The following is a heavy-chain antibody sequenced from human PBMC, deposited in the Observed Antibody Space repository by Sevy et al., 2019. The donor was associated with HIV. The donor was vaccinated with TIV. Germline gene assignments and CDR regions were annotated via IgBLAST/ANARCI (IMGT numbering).Heavy chain of an antibody. CDR3: ARGVGTLVSPFDY. J-gene: IGHJ4*02. CDR2: INPNSGDT. V-gene: IGHV1-2*02. CDR1: GYTFTGYY. D-gene: IGHD1-26*01. Sequence: ATVKVSCKASGYTFTGYYMHWVRQAPGQGLEWMGWINPNSGDTKYAQKFQGRVTMTRDTSISTAYMDLSRLRSDDTAVYYCARGVGTLVSPFDYWGQGTLVTVSS.